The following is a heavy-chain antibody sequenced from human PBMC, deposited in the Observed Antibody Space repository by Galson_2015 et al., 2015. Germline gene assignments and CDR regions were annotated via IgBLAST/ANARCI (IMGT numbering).Heavy chain of an antibody. V-gene: IGHV3-64D*06. CDR2: ISSNGGST. Sequence: SLRLSCAASGFTFSSYAMHWVRQAPGKGLEYVSAISSNGGSTYYADSVKGRFTISRDNSKNTLYLQMSSLRAEDTAVYYCVKLGYYPIPELHFDYWGQGTLVTVSS. CDR3: VKLGYYPIPELHFDY. D-gene: IGHD3-22*01. J-gene: IGHJ4*02. CDR1: GFTFSSYA.